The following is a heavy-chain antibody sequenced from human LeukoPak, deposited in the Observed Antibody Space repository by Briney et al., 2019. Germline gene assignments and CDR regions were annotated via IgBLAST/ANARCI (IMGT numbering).Heavy chain of an antibody. D-gene: IGHD2-15*01. V-gene: IGHV3-7*01. CDR2: INHNGNVN. CDR1: GFTFSSYW. J-gene: IGHJ6*02. CDR3: ASALGYCSGGSCSPPLYYYYYGMDV. Sequence: PGGSLRLSCAASGFTFSSYWMNWARQAPGKGLEWVASINHNGNVNYYVDSVKGRFTISRDNAKNSLYLQMNSLRAEDTAVYYCASALGYCSGGSCSPPLYYYYYGMDVWGQGTTVTVSS.